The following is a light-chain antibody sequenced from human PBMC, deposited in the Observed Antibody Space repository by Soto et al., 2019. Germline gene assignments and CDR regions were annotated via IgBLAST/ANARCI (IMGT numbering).Light chain of an antibody. CDR1: SSDVGSYDY. CDR2: GVT. V-gene: IGLV2-14*01. J-gene: IGLJ2*01. Sequence: QSALTQTASVSGSPGQSITIACAGTSSDVGSYDYVCWYQQHPGKAPKLMIYGVTNRPSGVSSRFSGSKSGNTASLTISGLQAEDEADYYCSSYTTTSALGVVFGGGTKVTVL. CDR3: SSYTTTSALGVV.